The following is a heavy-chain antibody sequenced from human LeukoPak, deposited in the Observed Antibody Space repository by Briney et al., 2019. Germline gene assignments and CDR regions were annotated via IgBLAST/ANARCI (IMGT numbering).Heavy chain of an antibody. CDR1: GFTFSSYA. CDR3: ARDFQGYCSSTSCYLPPYGMDV. Sequence: PGGSLRLSCAASGFTFSSYAMHWVRQAPGKGLEWVAVISYDGSNKYYADSVKGRFTISRDNSKNTLYLQMNSLRAEDTAVYYCARDFQGYCSSTSCYLPPYGMDVWGQGTTVTVSS. V-gene: IGHV3-30*14. J-gene: IGHJ6*02. D-gene: IGHD2-2*01. CDR2: ISYDGSNK.